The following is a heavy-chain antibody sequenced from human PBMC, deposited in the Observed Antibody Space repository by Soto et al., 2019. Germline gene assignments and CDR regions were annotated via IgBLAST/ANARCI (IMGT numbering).Heavy chain of an antibody. V-gene: IGHV4-39*01. CDR3: ARPFYYYGSGSDYYYYYGMDV. D-gene: IGHD3-10*01. CDR1: GGSISSSSYY. Sequence: PSETLSLTCTVSGGSISSSSYYWGWIRQPPGKGLEWIGSIYYSGSTYYNPSLKSRVTISVDTSKNQFSLKLSSVTAADTAVYYCARPFYYYGSGSDYYYYYGMDVWGQGTTVT. J-gene: IGHJ6*02. CDR2: IYYSGST.